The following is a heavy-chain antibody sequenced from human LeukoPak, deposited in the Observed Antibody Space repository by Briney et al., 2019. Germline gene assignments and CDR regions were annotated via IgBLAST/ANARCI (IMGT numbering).Heavy chain of an antibody. D-gene: IGHD2-2*01. CDR3: ARVQPQYCSSTSCFYYYYYGMDV. V-gene: IGHV4-34*01. Sequence: SETLSLTCAVYGGSFSGYYWSLIRQPPGKGLEWIGEINHSGSTNYNPSLKSRVTISVDTSKNQFSLKLSSVTAADTAVYYCARVQPQYCSSTSCFYYYYYGMDVWGQGTTVTVSS. CDR2: INHSGST. CDR1: GGSFSGYY. J-gene: IGHJ6*02.